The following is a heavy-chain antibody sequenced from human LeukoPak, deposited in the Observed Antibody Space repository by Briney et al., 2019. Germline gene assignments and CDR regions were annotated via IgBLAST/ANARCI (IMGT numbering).Heavy chain of an antibody. Sequence: PGGSLRLSCAASGFTFSSYGVHWVRQAPGKGLEWVAVIWYDGSNKYYADSVKGRFTISRDNSKNTLYLQMNSLRAEDTAVYYCARDSSRIAAAGYVDYWGQGTLVTVSS. V-gene: IGHV3-33*01. CDR3: ARDSSRIAAAGYVDY. CDR1: GFTFSSYG. J-gene: IGHJ4*02. D-gene: IGHD6-13*01. CDR2: IWYDGSNK.